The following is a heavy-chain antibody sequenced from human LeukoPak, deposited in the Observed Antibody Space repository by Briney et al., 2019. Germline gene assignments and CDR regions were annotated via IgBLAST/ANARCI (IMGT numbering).Heavy chain of an antibody. V-gene: IGHV4-4*07. J-gene: IGHJ4*02. CDR1: GGSISNYH. Sequence: PSETLSLTCTVSGGSISNYHWSWIRQPAGKGLEWIGQIHTSGSTNYNPPLKSRVSMSIDTTEDQVSLTIRSVTAADTAFYYCARRHFSSGWSFDYWGQGTLVTVSS. D-gene: IGHD6-19*01. CDR3: ARRHFSSGWSFDY. CDR2: IHTSGST.